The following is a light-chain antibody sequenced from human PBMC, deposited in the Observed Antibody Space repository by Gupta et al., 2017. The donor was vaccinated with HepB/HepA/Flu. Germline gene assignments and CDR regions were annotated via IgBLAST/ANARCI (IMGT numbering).Light chain of an antibody. CDR1: QSVSRNY. V-gene: IGKV3-20*01. CDR3: QLSRT. Sequence: EIVLTQSPGTLPLSPGERATLSCRTSQSVSRNYIAWYQQKPGQAPRLLIYGASSRAPGIPYRFSGSGSGTDFTRPSSRMEPDDFEVFDCQLSRTFGQGTKVEIK. J-gene: IGKJ1*01. CDR2: GAS.